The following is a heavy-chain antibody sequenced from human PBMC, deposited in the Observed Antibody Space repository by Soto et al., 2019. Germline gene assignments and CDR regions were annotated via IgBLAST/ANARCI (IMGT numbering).Heavy chain of an antibody. J-gene: IGHJ4*02. V-gene: IGHV1-69*01. CDR1: GGTFSSYA. CDR3: ARDLGGIAASGYYIDY. Sequence: SVKVSCKTSGGTFSSYAISWVRQAPGQGLEWMGGIIPIFGTANYAQKFQGRVTITADESSSTAYMELSSLRSEDTAVYYCARDLGGIAASGYYIDYWGQGTLVTVSS. D-gene: IGHD6-13*01. CDR2: IIPIFGTA.